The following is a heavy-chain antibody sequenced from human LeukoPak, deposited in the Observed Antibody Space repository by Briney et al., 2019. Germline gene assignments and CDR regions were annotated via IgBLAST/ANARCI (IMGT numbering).Heavy chain of an antibody. V-gene: IGHV3-23*01. CDR1: GFIFNKHA. Sequence: PGGSLRLSCAASGFIFNKHAMSWVRQAPGKGLEWVSGLSGSGGSTDYADSVKGRFTVSRDNSKNTLFLQMNSLRAEDTAVYFCARGGGLDVWGQGATVTVSS. CDR3: ARGGGLDV. D-gene: IGHD3-16*01. CDR2: LSGSGGST. J-gene: IGHJ6*02.